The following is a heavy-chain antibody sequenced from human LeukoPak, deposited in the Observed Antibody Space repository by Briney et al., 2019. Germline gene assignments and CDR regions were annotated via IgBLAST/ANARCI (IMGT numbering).Heavy chain of an antibody. CDR1: GGTFSSYA. CDR2: IIPIFGTA. D-gene: IGHD6-6*01. V-gene: IGHV1-69*01. Sequence: ASVKVSCKASGGTFSSYAIIWVRQAPGEGLEWMGGIIPIFGTANYAQKFQGRVTITADESTSTAYMELSSLRSEDTAVYYCATSSIAAPSWFDPWGQGTLVTVSS. CDR3: ATSSIAAPSWFDP. J-gene: IGHJ5*02.